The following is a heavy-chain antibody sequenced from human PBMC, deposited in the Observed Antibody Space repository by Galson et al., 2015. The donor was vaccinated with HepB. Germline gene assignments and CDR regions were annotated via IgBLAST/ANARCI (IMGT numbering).Heavy chain of an antibody. CDR1: GGTFSSYA. CDR2: IIPIFGTA. V-gene: IGHV1-69*06. D-gene: IGHD3-22*01. J-gene: IGHJ4*02. CDR3: ARPQTYYYDSSGYYRFDY. Sequence: SVKVSCKASGGTFSSYAISWVRQAPGQGLEWMGGIIPIFGTANYAQKFQGRVTITADKSTSTAYMELSSLRSEDTAVYYCARPQTYYYDSSGYYRFDYWGQGTLVTVSS.